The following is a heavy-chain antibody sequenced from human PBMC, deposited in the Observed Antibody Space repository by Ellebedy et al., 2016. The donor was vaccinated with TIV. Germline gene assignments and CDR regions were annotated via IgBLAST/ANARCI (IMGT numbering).Heavy chain of an antibody. CDR2: IWSDGTKK. CDR3: TRALHYDPTTSDF. CDR1: GFTFSRHA. Sequence: GESLKISCVTSGFTFSRHAMQWVRQAPGKGLEWVAPIWSDGTKKYYADSMKGRFTISRDNSNDAVYLQMDSLRANDTALYYCTRALHYDPTTSDFWGQGTLVIVSS. V-gene: IGHV3-33*01. J-gene: IGHJ4*02. D-gene: IGHD3-3*01.